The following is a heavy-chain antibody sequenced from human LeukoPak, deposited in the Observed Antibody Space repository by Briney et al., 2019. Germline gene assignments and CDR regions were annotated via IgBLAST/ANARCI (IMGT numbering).Heavy chain of an antibody. CDR2: INHSGST. D-gene: IGHD6-13*01. V-gene: IGHV4-59*01. Sequence: SETLSLTCTVSGASIRGYDWSRIRQPPGKGLEWIGYINHSGSTNYNPSLKSRVTISVDTSKNQFSLNLNSVTAADTAVYYCTRDRYSLSTWSPRTLVTVAS. J-gene: IGHJ5*02. CDR3: TRDRYSLST. CDR1: GASIRGYD.